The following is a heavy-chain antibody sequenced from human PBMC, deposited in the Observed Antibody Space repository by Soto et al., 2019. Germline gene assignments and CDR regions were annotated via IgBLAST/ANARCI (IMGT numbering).Heavy chain of an antibody. Sequence: SDTLSLTCTVSGGSISSGGYYWSWIRQHPGKGLEWIGYIYYSGSTYYNPSLKSRVTISVDTSKNQFSLKLSSVTAADTAVYYCARIAAAGKIGYYYYGMDVWGQGTTVTVSS. V-gene: IGHV4-31*03. D-gene: IGHD6-13*01. CDR3: ARIAAAGKIGYYYYGMDV. CDR2: IYYSGST. CDR1: GGSISSGGYY. J-gene: IGHJ6*02.